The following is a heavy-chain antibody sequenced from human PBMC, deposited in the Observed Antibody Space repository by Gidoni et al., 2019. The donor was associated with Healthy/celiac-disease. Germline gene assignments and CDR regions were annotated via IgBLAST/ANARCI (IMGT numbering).Heavy chain of an antibody. D-gene: IGHD1-26*01. CDR1: GGSISSSSYY. Sequence: QLQLQESGPGLVKPSETLSLTCTVSGGSISSSSYYWGWIRQPPGKGLEWIGSIYYSGSTYYNPSLKSRVTISVDTSKNQFSLKLSSVTAADTAVYYCARRGIVGATTSGVYYYGMDVWGQGTTVTVSS. J-gene: IGHJ6*02. CDR3: ARRGIVGATTSGVYYYGMDV. CDR2: IYYSGST. V-gene: IGHV4-39*01.